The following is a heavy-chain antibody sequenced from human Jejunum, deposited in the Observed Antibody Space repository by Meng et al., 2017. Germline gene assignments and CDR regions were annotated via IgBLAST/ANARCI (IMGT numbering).Heavy chain of an antibody. V-gene: IGHV3-23*01. D-gene: IGHD2-2*01. CDR3: AKLIPN. CDR1: GFTVSSNY. CDR2: ISAGDGTA. J-gene: IGHJ4*03. Sequence: GESLKISCAASGFTVSSNYMDCVRQAPGKGLEWVSSISAGDGTAYYADSVKGRFTISRDNSKNTLYLQMNSLRAEDTAVYYCAKLIPNWGQGTVVTVSS.